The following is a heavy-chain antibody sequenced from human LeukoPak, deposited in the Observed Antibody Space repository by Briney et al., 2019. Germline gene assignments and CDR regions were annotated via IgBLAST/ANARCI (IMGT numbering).Heavy chain of an antibody. Sequence: GGYLRLSCAASGFTFSSYAMSWVRQAPGKGLEWVSAISGSGGSTYYADSVKGRFTISRDSSKNTLYLQMNSLRAEDTAVYYCAKVSSSSWYWNYFDYWGQGTLVTVSS. CDR1: GFTFSSYA. CDR2: ISGSGGST. J-gene: IGHJ4*02. V-gene: IGHV3-23*01. CDR3: AKVSSSSWYWNYFDY. D-gene: IGHD6-13*01.